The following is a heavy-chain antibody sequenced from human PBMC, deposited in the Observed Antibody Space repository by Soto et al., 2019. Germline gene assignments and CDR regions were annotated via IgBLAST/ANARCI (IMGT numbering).Heavy chain of an antibody. Sequence: QVQLMESGGGLVQPGRSLGLSCAASGSRFDYYGMHWVRQAPGKGLEWVSGISYDGSNKYQPDSVKGRFTISRDNSKNTLYLQMNSLRVEDTAVYYCARDRGGRSDYYGMDFWGQGTTVIVSS. D-gene: IGHD6-25*01. CDR2: ISYDGSNK. J-gene: IGHJ6*02. V-gene: IGHV3-30*03. CDR1: GSRFDYYG. CDR3: ARDRGGRSDYYGMDF.